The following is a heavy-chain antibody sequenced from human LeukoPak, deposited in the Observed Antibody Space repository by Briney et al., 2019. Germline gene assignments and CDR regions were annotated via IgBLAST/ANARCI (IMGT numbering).Heavy chain of an antibody. J-gene: IGHJ4*02. D-gene: IGHD3-3*01. CDR3: AHVYVIGKTYYDFWSGYYFDY. CDR1: GFSLSTSGVG. CDR2: IYWDDDK. V-gene: IGHV2-5*02. Sequence: SGPTLVKPTQTLTLTCTFSGFSLSTSGVGVGWIRQPPGKALEWLALIYWDDDKRYSPSLESRLTITKDTSKNQVVFTMTNMDPVDTATYYCAHVYVIGKTYYDFWSGYYFDYWGQGTLVTVSS.